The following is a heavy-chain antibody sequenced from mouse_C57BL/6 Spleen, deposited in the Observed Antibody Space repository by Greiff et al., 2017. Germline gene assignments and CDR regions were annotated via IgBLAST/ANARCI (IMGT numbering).Heavy chain of an antibody. CDR3: ARLYDGYYEDY. CDR2: ISSGGSYT. V-gene: IGHV5-6*01. Sequence: EVKLMESGGDLVKPGGSLKLSCAASGFTFSSYGMSWVRQTPDKRLEWVATISSGGSYTYYPDSVKGRFTISRDNAKNTLYLQMSSLKSEDTAMYYCARLYDGYYEDYWGQGTTLTVSS. J-gene: IGHJ2*01. D-gene: IGHD2-3*01. CDR1: GFTFSSYG.